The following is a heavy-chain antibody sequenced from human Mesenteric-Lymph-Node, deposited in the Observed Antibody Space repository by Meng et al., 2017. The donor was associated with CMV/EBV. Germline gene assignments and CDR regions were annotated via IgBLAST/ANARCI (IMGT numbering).Heavy chain of an antibody. D-gene: IGHD3-10*01. CDR1: GFTFSSYW. Sequence: GESLKISCAASGFTFSSYWMSWVRLAPGKGLEWVANIKGDGSETYYGDSVKGRFTISRDNAKNSLYLQMNSLRAEDTAVYYCARDRGLLWFGEPHGFDSWGQGTLVTVSS. V-gene: IGHV3-7*01. CDR2: IKGDGSET. J-gene: IGHJ4*02. CDR3: ARDRGLLWFGEPHGFDS.